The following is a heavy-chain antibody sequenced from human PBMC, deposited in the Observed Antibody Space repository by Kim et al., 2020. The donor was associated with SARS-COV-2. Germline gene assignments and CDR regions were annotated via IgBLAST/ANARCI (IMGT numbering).Heavy chain of an antibody. CDR3: ARGYGDWD. D-gene: IGHD4-17*01. CDR2: GNT. V-gene: IGHV1-8*01. Sequence: GNTGYAQKFQGRVTMTRNTSISTAYMELSSLRSEDTAVYYCARGYGDWDWGQGTLVTVSS. J-gene: IGHJ4*02.